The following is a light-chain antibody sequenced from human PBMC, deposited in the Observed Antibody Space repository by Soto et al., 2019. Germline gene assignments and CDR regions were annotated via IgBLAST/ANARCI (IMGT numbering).Light chain of an antibody. CDR3: QQADNLPVT. CDR2: DSS. J-gene: IGKJ4*01. CDR1: QDIGKF. Sequence: DIQLTQSPSSLSASVGDRITINCQASQDIGKFLNWYQHKTGEAPKLLIYDSSTLQAGVPSRFSGSASGTDFTLTISSLQPEDFAVYYCQQADNLPVTFGGGTREEL. V-gene: IGKV1-33*01.